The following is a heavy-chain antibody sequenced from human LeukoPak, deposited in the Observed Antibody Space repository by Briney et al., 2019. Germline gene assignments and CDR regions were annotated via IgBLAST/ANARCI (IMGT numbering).Heavy chain of an antibody. Sequence: GGSLRLSCAASGFTFSNYWMHWVRQAPGKGLEWVAVISYDGSNKYYADSVKGRFTISRDNSKNTLYLQMNSLRTEDTAVYYCARDLTVTDYYYYGMDVWGQGTTVTVSS. J-gene: IGHJ6*02. D-gene: IGHD4-11*01. CDR3: ARDLTVTDYYYYGMDV. CDR2: ISYDGSNK. V-gene: IGHV3-30-3*01. CDR1: GFTFSNYW.